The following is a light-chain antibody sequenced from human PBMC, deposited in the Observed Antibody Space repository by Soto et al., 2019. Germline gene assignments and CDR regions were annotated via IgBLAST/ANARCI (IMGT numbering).Light chain of an antibody. CDR1: QHISNY. CDR2: DAS. Sequence: DIPMTQSPSSLSASVGDRVTITCQASQHISNYLNWYQQKPGKAPMLLIYDASNLERRVPSRCSRSGSGTDFSCTVCRLQPEEIETHYCQLHDEVPLTLGPRPKGDIK. J-gene: IGKJ3*01. CDR3: QLHDEVPLT. V-gene: IGKV1-33*01.